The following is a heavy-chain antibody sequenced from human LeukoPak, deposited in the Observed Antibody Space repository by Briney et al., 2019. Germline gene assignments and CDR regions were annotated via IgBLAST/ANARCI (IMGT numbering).Heavy chain of an antibody. J-gene: IGHJ4*02. V-gene: IGHV1-18*01. Sequence: GASVKVSCKASGYTFTIYGISWVRQAPGQGLEWMGWISGYNGNTNYAQKLQGRVTMTTDTSTRTAYMELRSLRSDDTAVYYCARVTLEPAYCGDDCYTHWGQGTLVTVSS. D-gene: IGHD2-21*02. CDR3: ARVTLEPAYCGDDCYTH. CDR2: ISGYNGNT. CDR1: GYTFTIYG.